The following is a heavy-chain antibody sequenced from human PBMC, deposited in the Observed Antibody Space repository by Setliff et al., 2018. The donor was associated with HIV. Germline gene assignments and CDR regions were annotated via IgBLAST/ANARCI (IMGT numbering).Heavy chain of an antibody. V-gene: IGHV4-59*11. CDR2: IYYSGTT. CDR3: AGRGGYNDWYFDY. Sequence: SETLSLTCNVSGVSMSSHYWSWIRQAPGQPPNKGLEWIGNIYYSGTTNYNPSLESRVTISIDTSKSQFSLKLTSVTTADTAMYYCAGRGGYNDWYFDYWGQGAQVTVSS. J-gene: IGHJ4*02. CDR1: GVSMSSHY. D-gene: IGHD5-12*01.